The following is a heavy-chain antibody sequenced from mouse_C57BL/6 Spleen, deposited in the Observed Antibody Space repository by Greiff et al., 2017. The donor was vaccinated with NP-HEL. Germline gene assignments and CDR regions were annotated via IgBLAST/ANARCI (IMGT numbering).Heavy chain of an antibody. D-gene: IGHD4-1*01. CDR2: IDPSDSYT. CDR1: GYTFTSYW. V-gene: IGHV1-50*01. J-gene: IGHJ2*01. CDR3: ARRDWVDY. Sequence: QVQLQQSGAELVKPGASVKLSCKASGYTFTSYWMQWVKQRPGQGLEWIGEIDPSDSYTNYNQKFKGKATLTVDTSSSTAYMQLSSLTSEDSAVYYCARRDWVDYWGQGTTLTVSS.